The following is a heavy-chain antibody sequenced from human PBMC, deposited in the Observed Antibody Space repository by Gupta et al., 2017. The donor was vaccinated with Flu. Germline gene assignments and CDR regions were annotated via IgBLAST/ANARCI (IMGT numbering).Heavy chain of an antibody. CDR3: ASCSGGSCYSVRGNYYYYGMDV. Sequence: QVQLQESGPGLVRPSQTLSLTCTVSGGSISSGGYYWSWIRQHPGKGLEWIGYIYYSGTTYYNPSLKSRATISVDTSKNQFSLKLSSVTAADTAVYYCASCSGGSCYSVRGNYYYYGMDVWGQGTTVTVSS. CDR2: IYYSGTT. CDR1: GGSISSGGYY. V-gene: IGHV4-31*03. J-gene: IGHJ6*02. D-gene: IGHD2-15*01.